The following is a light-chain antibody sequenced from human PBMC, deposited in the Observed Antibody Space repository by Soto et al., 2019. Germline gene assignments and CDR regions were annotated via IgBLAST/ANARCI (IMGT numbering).Light chain of an antibody. CDR3: QQRYNWPPYT. V-gene: IGKV3-11*01. Sequence: EIVLTLSPATLSLSPGERATLSCRASQTVSSYVAWYQQKPGQAPRLVIYDATNRATGIPDRFSGSGSGTDFTLTISSLEPEDFAVYYCQQRYNWPPYTFGQGTKLEIK. CDR2: DAT. J-gene: IGKJ2*01. CDR1: QTVSSY.